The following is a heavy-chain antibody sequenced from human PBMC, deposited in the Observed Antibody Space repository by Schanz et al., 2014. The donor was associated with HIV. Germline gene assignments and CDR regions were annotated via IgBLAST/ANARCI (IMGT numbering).Heavy chain of an antibody. J-gene: IGHJ6*02. CDR3: AKDGNLYDSRYRGKGNYYHYYGMDV. D-gene: IGHD3-22*01. V-gene: IGHV3-30*18. Sequence: QVQLVESGGGVVRPGRALGLSWAASGFNFNNYAMTWVRQAPVKGLEGVAVISYDGVNKHFADPVKGRFTISRDNSKNTLYLQVKRLRTEDTAVYFCAKDGNLYDSRYRGKGNYYHYYGMDVWGQGTTVTVS. CDR2: ISYDGVNK. CDR1: GFNFNNYA.